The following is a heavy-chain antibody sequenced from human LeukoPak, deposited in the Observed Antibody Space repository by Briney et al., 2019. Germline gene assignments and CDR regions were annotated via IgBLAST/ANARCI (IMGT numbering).Heavy chain of an antibody. D-gene: IGHD2-2*01. Sequence: PGGSLRLSCAASGFTFSSYGMHWVRQAPGKGLEWVAFIRYDGSNKHYADSVKGRFTISRDNSKNTLYLQMNSLRAEDTAVYYCAKAPYCSSTSCQNFDYWGQGTLVTVSS. CDR2: IRYDGSNK. V-gene: IGHV3-30*02. CDR3: AKAPYCSSTSCQNFDY. CDR1: GFTFSSYG. J-gene: IGHJ4*02.